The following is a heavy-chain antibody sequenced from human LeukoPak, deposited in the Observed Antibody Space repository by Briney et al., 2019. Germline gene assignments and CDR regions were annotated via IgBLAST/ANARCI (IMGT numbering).Heavy chain of an antibody. CDR3: AKYTSLRFLEWMGDRFDY. CDR1: GYTFTDYF. Sequence: ASVKVSCKASGYTFTDYFLHWVRQAPGQGLEWMGWINPKTGATSYAQNFQGRVTMTRDTSIITGNMELNRLTSDDTAVYYCAKYTSLRFLEWMGDRFDYWGQGTLVTVSS. J-gene: IGHJ4*02. V-gene: IGHV1-2*02. CDR2: INPKTGAT. D-gene: IGHD3-3*01.